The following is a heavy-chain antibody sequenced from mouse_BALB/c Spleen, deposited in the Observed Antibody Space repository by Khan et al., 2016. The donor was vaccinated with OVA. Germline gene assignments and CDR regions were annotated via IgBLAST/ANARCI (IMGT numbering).Heavy chain of an antibody. CDR3: ARIKKIVATYFDY. Sequence: QVQLQQSGAELVKAGASVKMSCKASGYTFTSYWMHWVKQRLGQGLEWFAETNPTNGRTYDNEKFKSKATLTVDKSSSTAYMLLSGPKFEDSAVYYCARIKKIVATYFDYWRQGPTLTVSS. CDR1: GYTFTSYW. V-gene: IGHV1S81*02. CDR2: TNPTNGRT. D-gene: IGHD1-1*01. J-gene: IGHJ2*01.